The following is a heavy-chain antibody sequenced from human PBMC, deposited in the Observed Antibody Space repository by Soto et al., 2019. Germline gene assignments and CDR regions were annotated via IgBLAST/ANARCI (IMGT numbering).Heavy chain of an antibody. CDR2: INPNSGGT. Sequence: QAQLVQSGAEVQKPAASVKVSCKASGYTFTGYYMHWVRQAPGQGLEWIGWINPNSGGTNFAEKFEDRVTMTRDTSISTAYMELTRLTSDDTAVYYCARELVRYYYYGMDVWGHGTTITVSS. CDR3: ARELVRYYYYGMDV. J-gene: IGHJ6*02. CDR1: GYTFTGYY. V-gene: IGHV1-2*02. D-gene: IGHD3-10*01.